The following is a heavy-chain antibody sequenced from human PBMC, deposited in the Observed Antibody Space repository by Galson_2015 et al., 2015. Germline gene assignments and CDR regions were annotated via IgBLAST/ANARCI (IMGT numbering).Heavy chain of an antibody. D-gene: IGHD3-3*01. Sequence: FLRLSCAASGFTSSSYAMHWVRQAPGKGLEWVAIIAFDGSNIYYEDSVKGRITISRDNSKNTLYLQMNSLRAEDTALYFCARSPGDFWSGYYGYYYMDVWGKGTTVTVSS. CDR2: IAFDGSNI. CDR1: GFTSSSYA. V-gene: IGHV3-30*01. J-gene: IGHJ6*03. CDR3: ARSPGDFWSGYYGYYYMDV.